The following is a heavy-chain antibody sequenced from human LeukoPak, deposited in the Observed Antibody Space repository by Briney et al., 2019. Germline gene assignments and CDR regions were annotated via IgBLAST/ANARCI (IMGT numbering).Heavy chain of an antibody. D-gene: IGHD3-3*01. CDR3: ARQYYDFWSGDGAHAFDI. V-gene: IGHV3-21*01. J-gene: IGHJ3*02. CDR2: ISSSSSYI. Sequence: GGSLRLYCAASGFTFSSYSMNWVRQAPGKGLEWVSSISSSSSYIYYADSVKGRFTISRDNAKNSLYLQMNSLRAEDTAVYYCARQYYDFWSGDGAHAFDIWGQGTMVTVSS. CDR1: GFTFSSYS.